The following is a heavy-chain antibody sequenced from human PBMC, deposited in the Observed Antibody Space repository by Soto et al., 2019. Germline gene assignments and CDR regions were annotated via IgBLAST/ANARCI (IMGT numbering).Heavy chain of an antibody. CDR1: GGSISGHY. CDR3: ARCRETPAYVPSCDY. Sequence: CATLSLTCSVPGGSISGHYWSWIRLPAGRRLQWVGRIYSRGTTNYNPSLKSRVRMSVDTSKNQFSLRLTSMTAADTALYFCARCRETPAYVPSCDYWGQGTLLTVS. CDR2: IYSRGTT. D-gene: IGHD3-16*01. V-gene: IGHV4-4*07. J-gene: IGHJ4*02.